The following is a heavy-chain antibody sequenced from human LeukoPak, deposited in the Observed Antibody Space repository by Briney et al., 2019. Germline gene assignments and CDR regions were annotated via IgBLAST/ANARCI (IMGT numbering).Heavy chain of an antibody. D-gene: IGHD4-17*01. CDR1: GYSISSGYY. CDR3: ARGPTTVTRAFDY. V-gene: IGHV4-38-2*02. CDR2: IYHSGST. Sequence: PSETLSLTCTVSGYSISSGYYWGWIRQPPGKWLEWIGSIYHSGSTYYNPSLKSRVTISVDTSKNQFSLKLTSVTAADTAVYYCARGPTTVTRAFDYWGQGTLVTVSS. J-gene: IGHJ4*02.